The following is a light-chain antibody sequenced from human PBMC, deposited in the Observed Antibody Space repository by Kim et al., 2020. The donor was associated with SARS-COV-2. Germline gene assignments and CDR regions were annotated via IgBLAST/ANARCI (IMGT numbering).Light chain of an antibody. Sequence: SYELTQPPSVSAAPGKTVSITCGGANLEIKSVHWYQQKPGQSPVVVIYYDTDRPSGIPERASGSKSENPATLTISTVEAGDEADYYCQAWDSHTYHWVFG. CDR2: YDT. V-gene: IGLV3-21*04. J-gene: IGLJ3*02. CDR3: QAWDSHTYHWV. CDR1: NLEIKS.